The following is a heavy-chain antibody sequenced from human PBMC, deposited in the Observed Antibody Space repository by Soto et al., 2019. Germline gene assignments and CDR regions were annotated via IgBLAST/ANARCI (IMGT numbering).Heavy chain of an antibody. CDR1: GGSISSGGYS. Sequence: QLQLQESGSGLVRPSQTLSLTCAVSGGSISSGGYSWNWIRQPPGKGLEWIGYIYHSGSTLYNPSPKGRVHISGDKSKDQFSPKLRSVAAADTAGYYLARGQLEGNRVDPLGQGNLGTLSS. CDR3: ARGQLEGNRVDP. V-gene: IGHV4-30-2*01. CDR2: IYHSGST. D-gene: IGHD1-1*01. J-gene: IGHJ5*02.